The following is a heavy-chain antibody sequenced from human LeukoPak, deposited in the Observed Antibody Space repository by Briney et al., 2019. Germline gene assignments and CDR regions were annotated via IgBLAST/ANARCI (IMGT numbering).Heavy chain of an antibody. Sequence: SETLSLTCTVSGYSISGGYYWGWVRQPPGKGLEWIGTIHYSGSTYYSPSLRSRVTTSVDTSKNQFSLSLSSVTAADTAVYYCARSYYDSRGRFDPWGQGTLVTVSS. CDR2: IHYSGST. CDR3: ARSYYDSRGRFDP. J-gene: IGHJ5*02. D-gene: IGHD3-22*01. CDR1: GYSISGGYY. V-gene: IGHV4-38-2*02.